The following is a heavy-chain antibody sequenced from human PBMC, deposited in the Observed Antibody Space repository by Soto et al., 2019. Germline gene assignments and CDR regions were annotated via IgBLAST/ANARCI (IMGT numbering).Heavy chain of an antibody. D-gene: IGHD1-1*01. CDR2: ISWNSGSI. CDR3: LASGTASS. V-gene: IGHV3-9*01. J-gene: IGHJ5*02. CDR1: GFTFDDYA. Sequence: GGSLRLSCAASGFTFDDYAMHWVRQAPGKGLEWVSGISWNSGSIGYADSVKGRFTISRDNAKNSVNLQMDSLRVEDTALYYCLASGTASSWGQGTPVTVSS.